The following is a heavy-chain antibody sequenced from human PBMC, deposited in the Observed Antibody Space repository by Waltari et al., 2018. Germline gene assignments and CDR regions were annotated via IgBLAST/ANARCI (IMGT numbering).Heavy chain of an antibody. CDR1: GYTFTSYD. D-gene: IGHD3-22*01. Sequence: QVQLVQSGAEVKKPGASVKVSCKASGYTFTSYDINWVRQATGQGLEWMGWRNPNSGKTGYAQKFQGRVSMTRNTAISTAYMELSSLRSEDTAVYYCARGAVSSGSPSDYWGQGTLVTVSS. J-gene: IGHJ4*02. CDR2: RNPNSGKT. CDR3: ARGAVSSGSPSDY. V-gene: IGHV1-8*01.